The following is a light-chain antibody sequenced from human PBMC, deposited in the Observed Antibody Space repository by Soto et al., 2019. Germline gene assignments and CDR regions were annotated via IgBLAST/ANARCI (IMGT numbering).Light chain of an antibody. CDR2: DAS. CDR3: QQRSNWPPWT. CDR1: QSVRSN. V-gene: IGKV3-11*01. J-gene: IGKJ1*01. Sequence: EIVMTQSPDTVYVSPGERATLSCRASQSVRSNLAWYQHKPGQAPRLLIYDASNRATGIPARFSGSGSGTDFTLTISSLEPEDFAVYYCQQRSNWPPWTFGQGTKVDIK.